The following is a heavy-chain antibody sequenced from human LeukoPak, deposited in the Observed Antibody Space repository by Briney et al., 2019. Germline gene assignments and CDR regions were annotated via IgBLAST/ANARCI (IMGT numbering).Heavy chain of an antibody. V-gene: IGHV3-23*01. J-gene: IGHJ4*02. Sequence: PGGSLRLSCVASGFTFSTYGMSWVRQAPGKGLEWVSTTSDRAGSSSYSDSVKGRFTISRDNSKNTLYPQMNSLRAEDTAVYYCANNRIVGITPLDYWGQGTLVIVSS. D-gene: IGHD1-26*01. CDR1: GFTFSTYG. CDR2: TSDRAGSS. CDR3: ANNRIVGITPLDY.